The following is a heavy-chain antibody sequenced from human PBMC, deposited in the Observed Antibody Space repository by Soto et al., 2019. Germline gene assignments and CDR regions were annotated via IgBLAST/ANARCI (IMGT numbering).Heavy chain of an antibody. Sequence: QVQLQESGPGLVKPSETLSLTCTVSGGSISSYYWSWIRQPPGKGLEWIGYIYYSGSTNYNPSLKSRVTKSVDTSKNQFSLKLSSVTAADTAVYYCARTEQRDGVYDYWGQGTLVTVSS. CDR2: IYYSGST. J-gene: IGHJ4*02. CDR3: ARTEQRDGVYDY. V-gene: IGHV4-59*08. CDR1: GGSISSYY. D-gene: IGHD6-25*01.